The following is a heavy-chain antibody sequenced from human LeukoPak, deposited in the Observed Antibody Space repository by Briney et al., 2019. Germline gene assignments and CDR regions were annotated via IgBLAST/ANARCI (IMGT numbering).Heavy chain of an antibody. D-gene: IGHD5-12*01. J-gene: IGHJ4*02. Sequence: GGSLKLSCTVSGLTFYNTWMNWVRRAPGKGLEWVGRIKTKSDGGTTDYAAPIKGRFTISRDDSKNTLFLQMNSLKTEDTAVYYCATGGYDFSYWGQGTLVTVSS. V-gene: IGHV3-15*07. CDR2: IKTKSDGGTT. CDR3: ATGGYDFSY. CDR1: GLTFYNTW.